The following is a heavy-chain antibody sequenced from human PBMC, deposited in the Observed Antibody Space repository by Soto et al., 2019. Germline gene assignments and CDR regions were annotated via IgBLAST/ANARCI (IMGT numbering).Heavy chain of an antibody. D-gene: IGHD3-10*01. Sequence: GGSLRLSCAASGFTFSSYAMSWVRQAPGKGLEWVSSISGSGGNTYYADSVKGRFTISRDKSKNTLYLQMSSLGAEDTGVYYCAKLWFAELIHFDHWGQGTLVTVSS. CDR2: ISGSGGNT. CDR3: AKLWFAELIHFDH. J-gene: IGHJ4*02. V-gene: IGHV3-23*01. CDR1: GFTFSSYA.